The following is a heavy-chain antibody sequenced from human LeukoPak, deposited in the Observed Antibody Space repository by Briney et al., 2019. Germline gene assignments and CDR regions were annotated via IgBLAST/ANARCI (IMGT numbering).Heavy chain of an antibody. CDR1: GGSFSGYY. CDR2: INHGGIT. D-gene: IGHD2-15*01. V-gene: IGHV4-34*01. CDR3: ARTPYYYSYYMDV. J-gene: IGHJ6*03. Sequence: SETLSLTCAVYGGSFSGYYWSWIRQPPGKGLEWIGEINHGGITNYNPSLKTRVTISVDTSENQFSLKWSSVTAADTAVYYCARTPYYYSYYMDVWGKGTTVTVSS.